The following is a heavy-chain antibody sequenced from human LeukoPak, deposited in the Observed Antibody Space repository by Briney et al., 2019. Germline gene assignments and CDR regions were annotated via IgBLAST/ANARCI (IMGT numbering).Heavy chain of an antibody. J-gene: IGHJ4*02. CDR3: ARVSFVSGYFDY. D-gene: IGHD3-22*01. V-gene: IGHV1-69*05. CDR2: IIPIFGTA. CDR1: GGTFSSYA. Sequence: SVKVSCKASGGTFSSYAISWVRQAPGQGLEWMGRIIPIFGTANYAQKLQGRVTMTTDTSTSTAYMELRSLRSDDTAVYYCARVSFVSGYFDYWGQGTLVTVSS.